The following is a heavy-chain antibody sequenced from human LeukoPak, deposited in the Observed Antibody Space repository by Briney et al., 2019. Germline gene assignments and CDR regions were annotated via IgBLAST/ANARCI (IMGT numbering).Heavy chain of an antibody. CDR2: INQDGSEK. CDR3: ARDGRGGYLDV. Sequence: GGSLRLSCAASGFTFSSYWMSWVRQAPGKGLEWVANINQDGSEKYYVDSVKGRFTIPRDNTKNSLYLQMNSLRAEDAAVYYCARDGRGGYLDVWGKGTTVTVSS. V-gene: IGHV3-7*01. J-gene: IGHJ6*03. CDR1: GFTFSSYW. D-gene: IGHD1-14*01.